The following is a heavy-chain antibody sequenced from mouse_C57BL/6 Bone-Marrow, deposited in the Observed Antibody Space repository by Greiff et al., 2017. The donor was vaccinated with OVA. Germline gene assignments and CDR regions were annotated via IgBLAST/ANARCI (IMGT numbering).Heavy chain of an antibody. V-gene: IGHV1-26*01. Sequence: EVQLQQSGPELVKPGASVKISCKASGYTFTDYYMNWVKQSHGMSLEWIGDINPNNGGTSYNQKFKGKATLTVDKSSSTAYMELRSLTSEDSAVYYCARRWLPYYFDYWGQGTTLTVSS. CDR1: GYTFTDYY. CDR3: ARRWLPYYFDY. D-gene: IGHD2-3*01. J-gene: IGHJ2*01. CDR2: INPNNGGT.